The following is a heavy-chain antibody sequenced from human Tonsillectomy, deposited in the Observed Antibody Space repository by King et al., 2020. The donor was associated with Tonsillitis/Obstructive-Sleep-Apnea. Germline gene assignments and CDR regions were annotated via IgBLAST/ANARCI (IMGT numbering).Heavy chain of an antibody. V-gene: IGHV3-23*04. J-gene: IGHJ6*03. Sequence: VQLVESGGGLVQPGGSLRLSCAASGFTFSSYAMSWVRPAPGKGLEWVSIISGSGGSTYYADSVKGRFTISRDNSKNTLYLQMSRLRAEDTAVYYCAKMRTLGYCSSASCFPYYYYMDVWGKGTTVTVSS. CDR3: AKMRTLGYCSSASCFPYYYYMDV. D-gene: IGHD2-2*01. CDR1: GFTFSSYA. CDR2: ISGSGGST.